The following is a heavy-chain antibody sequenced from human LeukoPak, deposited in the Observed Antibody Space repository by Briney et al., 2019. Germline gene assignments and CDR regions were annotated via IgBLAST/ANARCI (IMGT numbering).Heavy chain of an antibody. CDR1: GGSFSGYY. D-gene: IGHD6-19*01. CDR2: INHSGGT. J-gene: IGHJ5*02. V-gene: IGHV4-34*01. Sequence: SETLSLTCAVYGGSFSGYYWSWIRQPPGKGLEWIGEINHSGGTNYNPSLKSRVTISVDTSKNQFSLKLSSVTAADTAVYYCARHLGDYSSGSLNWFDPWGQGTLVTVSS. CDR3: ARHLGDYSSGSLNWFDP.